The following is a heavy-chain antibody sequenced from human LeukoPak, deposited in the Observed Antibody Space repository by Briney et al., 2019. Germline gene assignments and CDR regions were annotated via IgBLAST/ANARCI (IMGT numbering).Heavy chain of an antibody. D-gene: IGHD2-15*01. CDR2: ISAYNGNT. J-gene: IGHJ6*03. Sequence: GASVTVSCKASGYTFTSYGISWVRQAPGQGLEWMGWISAYNGNTNYAQKFQGRVTITADESTSTAYMELSSLRSEDTAVYYCARVGYCSGGSCPRRNYYYYYMDVWGKGTTVTISS. V-gene: IGHV1-18*01. CDR1: GYTFTSYG. CDR3: ARVGYCSGGSCPRRNYYYYYMDV.